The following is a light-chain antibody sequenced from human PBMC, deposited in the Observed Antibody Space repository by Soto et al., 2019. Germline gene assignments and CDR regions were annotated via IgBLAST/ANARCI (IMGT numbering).Light chain of an antibody. CDR1: QDISNF. Sequence: DIQMTQSPSSLSASVGDRVTITCRASQDISNFLAWFQQKPGKPPKSLISAASTLQSGVPSKFSGSGSGTDFTRTISSLQPEDLATYYCQQYHSYPVTFGQGTRLEI. CDR3: QQYHSYPVT. V-gene: IGKV1-16*02. CDR2: AAS. J-gene: IGKJ5*01.